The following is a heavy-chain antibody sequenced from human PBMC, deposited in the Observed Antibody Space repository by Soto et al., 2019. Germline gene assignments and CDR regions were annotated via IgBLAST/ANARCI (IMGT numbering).Heavy chain of an antibody. V-gene: IGHV3-30-3*01. D-gene: IGHD6-6*01. CDR1: GFTFSSYA. CDR2: ISYDGSNK. J-gene: IGHJ6*02. CDR3: ARARDSSSSGYYYYYGMDV. Sequence: TGGSLRLSCAASGFTFSSYAMHWVRQAPGKGLEWVAVISYDGSNKYYADSVKGRFTISRDNSKNTLYLQMNSLRAEDTAVYYCARARDSSSSGYYYYYGMDVWGQGTTVTVSS.